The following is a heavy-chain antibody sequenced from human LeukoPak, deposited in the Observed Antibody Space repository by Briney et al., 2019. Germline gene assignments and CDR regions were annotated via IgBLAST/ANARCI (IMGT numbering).Heavy chain of an antibody. CDR3: ARHVLNSGYDLVESHYYYYMNV. V-gene: IGHV5-51*01. D-gene: IGHD5-12*01. Sequence: GESLKISCKGSGYSFTTYWIGWVRQMPGKGLEWMGVIYPGDSDTRYSPSFQGQVTISVDKSISTAYLQWSSLKASDTAMYYCARHVLNSGYDLVESHYYYYMNVWGKGTTVTVSS. CDR2: IYPGDSDT. J-gene: IGHJ6*03. CDR1: GYSFTTYW.